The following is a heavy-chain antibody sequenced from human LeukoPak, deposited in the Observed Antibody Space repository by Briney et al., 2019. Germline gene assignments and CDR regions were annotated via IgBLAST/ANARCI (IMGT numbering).Heavy chain of an antibody. CDR2: ISGTGANT. D-gene: IGHD6-13*01. CDR1: GFTFNNCA. J-gene: IGHJ4*02. Sequence: PGGFLRLSCGASGFTFNNCAMGWVRQAPVKGLEWVSVISGTGANTFYADSVKGRFTISRDNSKNTLYLQMDSLRAEDTAVYYRAKTGYSSRWTYYFDYWGQGTLVTVSS. CDR3: AKTGYSSRWTYYFDY. V-gene: IGHV3-23*01.